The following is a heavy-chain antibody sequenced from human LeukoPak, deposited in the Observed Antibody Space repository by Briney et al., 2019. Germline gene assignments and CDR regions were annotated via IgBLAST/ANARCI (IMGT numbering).Heavy chain of an antibody. CDR1: GYTFTSYG. Sequence: ASVKVSCKASGYTFTSYGISWVRQAPGQGLEWMGWISAYNGNTNYAQKLQGRVTMTTDTSTSTAYMELRSLRSDDTAVYYCARAPNWNYLYYFDYWGQGTLVTVSS. V-gene: IGHV1-18*01. D-gene: IGHD1-7*01. CDR3: ARAPNWNYLYYFDY. CDR2: ISAYNGNT. J-gene: IGHJ4*02.